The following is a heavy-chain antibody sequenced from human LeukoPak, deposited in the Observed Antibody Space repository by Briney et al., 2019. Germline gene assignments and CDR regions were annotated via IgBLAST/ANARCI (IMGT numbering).Heavy chain of an antibody. CDR3: ARDGPFSSPTAGWFYP. J-gene: IGHJ5*02. CDR2: IKQDGSET. V-gene: IGHV3-7*03. CDR1: GFTFTSYW. Sequence: GSLRLSCAASGFTFTSYWMSWVRQAPGKGLEWVANIKQDGSETHYMDSVKGRFTISRDNAKNSLFLQMNSLTAEDTAVYSCARDGPFSSPTAGWFYPWGQGTLVTVSS. D-gene: IGHD1-1*01.